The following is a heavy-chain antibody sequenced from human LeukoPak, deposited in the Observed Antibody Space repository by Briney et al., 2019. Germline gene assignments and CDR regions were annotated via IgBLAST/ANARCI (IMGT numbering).Heavy chain of an antibody. Sequence: SQTLSLTCTVSGGSISSGSYYWSWIRQPAGKGLEWVGRIYTSGSTNYNPSLKSRVTISVDTSKNQFSLKLSSVTAADTAVYYCARDVGLWSGYFTFDYWGQGTLVTVSS. CDR1: GGSISSGSYY. CDR3: ARDVGLWSGYFTFDY. V-gene: IGHV4-61*02. CDR2: IYTSGST. J-gene: IGHJ4*02. D-gene: IGHD3-3*01.